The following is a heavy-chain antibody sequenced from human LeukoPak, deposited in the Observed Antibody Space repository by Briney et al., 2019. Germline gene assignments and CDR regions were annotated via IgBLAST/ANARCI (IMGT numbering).Heavy chain of an antibody. D-gene: IGHD3-10*01. CDR1: GFTFSSYG. V-gene: IGHV3-30*02. CDR3: ARVYYYYYYGMDV. CDR2: IRYDGSNK. J-gene: IGHJ6*02. Sequence: GGSLRLSCAASGFTFSSYGMHWVRQAPGKGLEWVAFIRYDGSNKYYADSVKGRFTISRDNSKNTLYLQMNSLRAEDTAVYYCARVYYYYYYGMDVWGQGTTVTVSS.